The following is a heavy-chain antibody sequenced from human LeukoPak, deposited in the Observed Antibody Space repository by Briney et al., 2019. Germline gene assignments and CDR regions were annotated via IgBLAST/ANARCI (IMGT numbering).Heavy chain of an antibody. CDR3: AKDLGVLRLLEWFFGFDY. CDR1: GFTFSNFW. D-gene: IGHD3-3*01. J-gene: IGHJ4*02. Sequence: TGGSLRLSCAASGFTFSNFWMHRVRQAPGKGLVWGSRIDSDGSSTSYADSVKGRFTISRNNSKNTLYLQMHSLRAEDTAVYYCAKDLGVLRLLEWFFGFDYWGKGSLVTVSS. CDR2: IDSDGSST. V-gene: IGHV3-74*01.